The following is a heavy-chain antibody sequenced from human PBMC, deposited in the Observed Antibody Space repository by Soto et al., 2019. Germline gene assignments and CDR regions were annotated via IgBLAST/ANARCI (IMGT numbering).Heavy chain of an antibody. CDR1: GYTFTGYY. CDR2: INPNSGGT. J-gene: IGHJ6*02. V-gene: IGHV1-2*02. Sequence: GASVKVSCKASGYTFTGYYIHWVRQAPGQGLEWMGWINPNSGGTNCAQKFQGRVFMTRDTSISTDYIGLSRLTSDDPAVCYCVRDEKVAWGQGTTVTVSS. CDR3: VRDEKVA.